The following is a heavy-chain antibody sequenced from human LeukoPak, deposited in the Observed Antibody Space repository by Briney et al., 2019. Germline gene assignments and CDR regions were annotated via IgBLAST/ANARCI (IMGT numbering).Heavy chain of an antibody. J-gene: IGHJ4*02. CDR2: INHSGST. Sequence: SETLSLTCAVYGGSFSGYYWSWIRQPPGKGLEWIGGINHSGSTNYNPSLKSRVTISVDTSKNQFSLKLSSVTAADTAVYYCARGTTIFGVVSPNQDYWGQGTLVTVSS. CDR3: ARGTTIFGVVSPNQDY. CDR1: GGSFSGYY. V-gene: IGHV4-34*01. D-gene: IGHD3-3*01.